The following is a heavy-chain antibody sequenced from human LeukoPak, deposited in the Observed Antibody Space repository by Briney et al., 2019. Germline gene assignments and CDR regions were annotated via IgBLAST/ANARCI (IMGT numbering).Heavy chain of an antibody. Sequence: PGGSLRLSCAASGFTFSTFWMHWVRQAPGKGLVWVSRINSDGSGTYYADSVKGRFTISRHNSKNTVYLQMNSLRAEDTAVYYCATQENYFHYWGQGTLVTVSS. CDR3: ATQENYFHY. J-gene: IGHJ4*02. V-gene: IGHV3-74*01. CDR1: GFTFSTFW. CDR2: INSDGSGT.